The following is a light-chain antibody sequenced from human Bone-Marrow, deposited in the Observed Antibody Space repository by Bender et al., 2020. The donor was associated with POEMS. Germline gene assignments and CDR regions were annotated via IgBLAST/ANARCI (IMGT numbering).Light chain of an antibody. J-gene: IGLJ3*02. V-gene: IGLV2-8*01. CDR3: CSYGGSNTWV. Sequence: QSALTQPPSASGSPGQSVTISCTGTSSDVGAYDFVSWYQHHPGKAPKLIISEVTKRPSGVPDRFSGSKSGNTASLTISGLQAEDEADYYCCSYGGSNTWVIGGGTKVTVL. CDR2: EVT. CDR1: SSDVGAYDF.